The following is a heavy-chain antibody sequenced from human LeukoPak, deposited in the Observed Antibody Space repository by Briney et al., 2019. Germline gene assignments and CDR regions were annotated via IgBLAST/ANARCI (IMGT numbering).Heavy chain of an antibody. V-gene: IGHV1-69*01. CDR3: AGRPYYYDSSGTPPRRAFDL. CDR1: GGTFSSYA. Sequence: SVMVSCKASGGTFSSYAISWVRQAPGQGLEWMGGIIPIFGTANYAQKFQGRVTITADESTSTAYMELSSLRSEDTAVYYCAGRPYYYDSSGTPPRRAFDLWGRGTLVTVSS. D-gene: IGHD3-22*01. CDR2: IIPIFGTA. J-gene: IGHJ2*01.